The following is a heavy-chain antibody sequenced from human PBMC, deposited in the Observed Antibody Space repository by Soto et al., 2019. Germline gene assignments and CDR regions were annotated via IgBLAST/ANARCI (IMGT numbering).Heavy chain of an antibody. V-gene: IGHV3-23*01. CDR3: AKLDHDLWFGEFLFDY. CDR1: GFTFSSYA. D-gene: IGHD3-10*01. J-gene: IGHJ4*02. CDR2: ISGSGGST. Sequence: GGSLRLSCAASGFTFSSYAMSWVRQAPGKGLEWVSAISGSGGSTYYADSVKGRFTISRDNSKNTLYLQMNSLRAEDTAVYYCAKLDHDLWFGEFLFDYWGQGTLVTVSS.